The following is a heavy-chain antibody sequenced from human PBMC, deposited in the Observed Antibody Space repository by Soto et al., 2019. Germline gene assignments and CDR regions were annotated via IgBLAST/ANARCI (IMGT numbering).Heavy chain of an antibody. CDR1: GFTFSTYV. Sequence: GGSLRLSCAASGFTFSTYVMSWVRQAPGKGLEWVSAITAGGGYTYYADSVKGRFTISRDNSKNTVYLQMNSLRAEDTAVYYCAPRGLYYGSGSFGYWGQGTQVTVSS. V-gene: IGHV3-23*01. CDR3: APRGLYYGSGSFGY. J-gene: IGHJ4*02. D-gene: IGHD3-10*01. CDR2: ITAGGGYT.